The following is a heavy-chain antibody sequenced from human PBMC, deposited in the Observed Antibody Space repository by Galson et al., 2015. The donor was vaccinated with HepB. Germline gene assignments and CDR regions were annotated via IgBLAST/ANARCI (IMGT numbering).Heavy chain of an antibody. Sequence: SLRLSCAASGFTFSSYAMHWVRQAPGKGLEWVAVISYDGSNKYYADSVKGRFTISRDNSKNTLYLQMNSLRAEDTAVYYCARDDSDTMVRGGYYTWGQGTLVTVSS. D-gene: IGHD3-10*01. CDR3: ARDDSDTMVRGGYYT. J-gene: IGHJ5*02. CDR2: ISYDGSNK. CDR1: GFTFSSYA. V-gene: IGHV3-30-3*01.